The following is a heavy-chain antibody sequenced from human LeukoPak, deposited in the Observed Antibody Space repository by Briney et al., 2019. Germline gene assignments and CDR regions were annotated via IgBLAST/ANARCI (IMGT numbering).Heavy chain of an antibody. CDR2: IAVRVVST. D-gene: IGHD2-8*01. V-gene: IGHV3-23*01. J-gene: IGHJ4*02. Sequence: GGSLRLSCAASGFTFSSFAMSWVRQAPGKGLEGVSGIAVRVVSTHYADSVKGRFAISRDNSKNTLHLQMSSLRAEDTAIYYCARGYSSGDTCMDYWGRGTLVTVSS. CDR1: GFTFSSFA. CDR3: ARGYSSGDTCMDY.